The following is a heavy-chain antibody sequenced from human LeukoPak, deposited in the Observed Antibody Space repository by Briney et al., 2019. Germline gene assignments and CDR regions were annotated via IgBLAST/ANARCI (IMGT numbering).Heavy chain of an antibody. CDR3: ARVVVGTTGNTDY. Sequence: GGSLRLSCAASGFTFSRYSMNWVRQAPGKGLGWVSYISSSSDTVYYADSVKGRFTISRDNAKNSLYLQMNSLRAEDTAVYYCARVVVGTTGNTDYWGQGTLVTVSS. D-gene: IGHD1-26*01. CDR2: ISSSSDTV. V-gene: IGHV3-48*01. J-gene: IGHJ4*02. CDR1: GFTFSRYS.